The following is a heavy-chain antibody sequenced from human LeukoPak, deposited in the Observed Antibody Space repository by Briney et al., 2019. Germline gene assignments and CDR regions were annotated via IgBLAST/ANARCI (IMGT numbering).Heavy chain of an antibody. CDR2: IIPIFGTA. Sequence: SVKVSCKASGGTFSSYAISWVRQAPGQGLEWMGGIIPIFGTANYAQKFQGRVTITADESTSTAYMELSSLRSEDTAVYYCARDRCSSRSCYLTITQKGYFDLWGRGTVVTVSS. V-gene: IGHV1-69*13. CDR1: GGTFSSYA. CDR3: ARDRCSSRSCYLTITQKGYFDL. D-gene: IGHD2-2*01. J-gene: IGHJ2*01.